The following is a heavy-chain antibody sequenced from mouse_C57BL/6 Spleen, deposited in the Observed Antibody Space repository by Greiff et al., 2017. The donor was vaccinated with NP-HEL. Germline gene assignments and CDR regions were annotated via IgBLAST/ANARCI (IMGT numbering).Heavy chain of an antibody. CDR1: GYTFTSYW. CDR2: IDPSDSST. J-gene: IGHJ2*01. Sequence: VQLQQPGAELVKPGASVKLSCKASGYTFTSYWMQWVKQRPGQGLEWIGEIDPSDSSTNYNQKFKGKATLTVDTSSSTAYMQLSSLTSEDSAVYYCAIIYYGNLDYWGQGTTLTVSS. D-gene: IGHD2-1*01. CDR3: AIIYYGNLDY. V-gene: IGHV1-50*01.